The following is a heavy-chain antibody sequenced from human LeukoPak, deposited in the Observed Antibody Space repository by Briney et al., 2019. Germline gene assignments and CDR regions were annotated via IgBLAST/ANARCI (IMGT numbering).Heavy chain of an antibody. D-gene: IGHD4-17*01. CDR2: ISYIGST. Sequence: SETLSLTCAVADDSFSSHYWTWIRQPPGKGLEWIGYISYIGSTNYNPSLKSRVTISIDTSRNQFSLRLSSVTAADTAVYYCARDLVTVTKGFDIWGQGTMVSVSS. V-gene: IGHV4-59*11. J-gene: IGHJ3*02. CDR3: ARDLVTVTKGFDI. CDR1: DDSFSSHY.